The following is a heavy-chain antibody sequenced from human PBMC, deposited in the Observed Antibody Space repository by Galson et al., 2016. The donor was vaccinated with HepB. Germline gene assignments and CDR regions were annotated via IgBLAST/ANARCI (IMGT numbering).Heavy chain of an antibody. D-gene: IGHD5-18*01. CDR2: IWYDGTKK. J-gene: IGHJ5*02. CDR3: ARDMRPHTYWFDP. V-gene: IGHV3-33*01. CDR1: GFSFSSYG. Sequence: SLRLSCAASGFSFSSYGMHWVRQAPGRGLEWVAVIWYDGTKKYYADSVNGRFTISRDNSKNTVYLEMSSLIAEDTAVYHWARDMRPHTYWFDPWGQGTLVTVSS.